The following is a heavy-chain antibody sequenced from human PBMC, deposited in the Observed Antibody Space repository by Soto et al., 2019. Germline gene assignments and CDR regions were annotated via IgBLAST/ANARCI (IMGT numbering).Heavy chain of an antibody. D-gene: IGHD2-15*01. CDR1: GFTFSDYY. V-gene: IGHV3-11*01. Sequence: GGSLRLSCAASGFTFSDYYMSWIRQAPGKGLEWVSYISSSGSTIYYADSVKGRFTISRDNAKNSLYLQMNSLRAEDTAVYYCAREDVVVVAAMLPRTYNWFDPWGQGTLVTVSS. CDR3: AREDVVVVAAMLPRTYNWFDP. CDR2: ISSSGSTI. J-gene: IGHJ5*02.